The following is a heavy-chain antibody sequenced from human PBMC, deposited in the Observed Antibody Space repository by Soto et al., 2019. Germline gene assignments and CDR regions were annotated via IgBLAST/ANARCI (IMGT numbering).Heavy chain of an antibody. CDR2: IYYSGST. D-gene: IGHD3-10*01. J-gene: IGHJ4*02. Sequence: KPSETLSRTCTVSGGSISRYYWSWIRQHPGKGLEWIGYIYYSGSTYYNPSLKSRVTISVDTSKNQFSLKLTSVTAADTALYYCARRYGWLYFDYWGQGSLVTVSS. V-gene: IGHV4-59*08. CDR1: GGSISRYY. CDR3: ARRYGWLYFDY.